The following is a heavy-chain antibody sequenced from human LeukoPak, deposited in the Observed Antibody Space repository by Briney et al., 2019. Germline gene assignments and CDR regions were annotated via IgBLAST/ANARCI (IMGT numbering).Heavy chain of an antibody. D-gene: IGHD1-7*01. CDR1: GFTLSNHW. CDR3: ARWEIRGTAHQLDY. Sequence: EGSLRLSCAASGFTLSNHWMSWVRQAPGKGLEWVANIKQDGSQKYYVDSVKGRFTISRDNAKNSMYLQMNSLRAEDTAVYYCARWEIRGTAHQLDYWGQGTLVTVSS. V-gene: IGHV3-7*01. J-gene: IGHJ4*02. CDR2: IKQDGSQK.